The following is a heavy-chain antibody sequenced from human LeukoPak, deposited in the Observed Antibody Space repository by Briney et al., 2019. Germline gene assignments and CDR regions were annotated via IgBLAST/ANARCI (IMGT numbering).Heavy chain of an antibody. CDR2: INHSGST. V-gene: IGHV4-34*01. CDR1: GGSFSGYY. J-gene: IGHJ4*02. Sequence: SETPSLTCAVYGGSFSGYYWSWIRQPPGKGLEWIGEINHSGSTNYNPSLKSRVTISVDTSKNQFSLKLSSVTAADTAVYYCARVYCSSTSCYTLYFDYWGQGTLVTVSS. D-gene: IGHD2-2*02. CDR3: ARVYCSSTSCYTLYFDY.